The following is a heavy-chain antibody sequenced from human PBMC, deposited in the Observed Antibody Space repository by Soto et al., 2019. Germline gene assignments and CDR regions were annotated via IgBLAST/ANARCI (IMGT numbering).Heavy chain of an antibody. J-gene: IGHJ5*01. V-gene: IGHV4-39*01. CDR1: GVSIHNSHSF. Sequence: SETLSLTCTVSGVSIHNSHSFWAWIRQPPGKGLQFIASVYHNGGAHYNSSLKSRVTISVDTANNQVSLRMRSLTAAGTAFYYCGRVVEGATRHTDPDSWGQGILVTVSS. CDR2: VYHNGGA. D-gene: IGHD2-21*01. CDR3: GRVVEGATRHTDPDS.